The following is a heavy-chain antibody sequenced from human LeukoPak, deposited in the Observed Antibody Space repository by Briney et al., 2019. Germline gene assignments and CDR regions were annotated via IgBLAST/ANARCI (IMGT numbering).Heavy chain of an antibody. V-gene: IGHV3-66*01. D-gene: IGHD6-19*01. CDR3: VRDLGSGFLQFDY. Sequence: GGSLRLSCAASGFTVSSNYMSWVRQAPGKGLEWVSVIYSGGGTYYADSVKGRFTISRDNSKNTLYLQINSLRAEDTAVYYCVRDLGSGFLQFDYWGQGTLVTVSS. J-gene: IGHJ4*02. CDR1: GFTVSSNY. CDR2: IYSGGGT.